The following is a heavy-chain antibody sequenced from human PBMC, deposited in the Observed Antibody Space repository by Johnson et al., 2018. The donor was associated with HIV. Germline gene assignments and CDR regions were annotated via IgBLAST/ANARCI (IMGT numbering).Heavy chain of an antibody. D-gene: IGHD1-1*01. Sequence: QMLLVESGGGLVKPGGSLRLSCAASGFTFSSYGMHWVRQAPGKGLEWVAVISYDGSNKYYADSVKGRFTISRDNSKNTLYLQMNSLRAEDTAVYYCAREGTLGAFDIWGQGTMVTVSS. CDR3: AREGTLGAFDI. J-gene: IGHJ3*02. CDR2: ISYDGSNK. CDR1: GFTFSSYG. V-gene: IGHV3-30*19.